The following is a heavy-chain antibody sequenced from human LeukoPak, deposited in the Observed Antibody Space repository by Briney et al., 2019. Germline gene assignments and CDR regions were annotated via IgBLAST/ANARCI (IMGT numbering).Heavy chain of an antibody. CDR3: ARLPYYYGSEFDY. CDR2: IYSGGST. D-gene: IGHD3-10*01. V-gene: IGHV3-53*01. Sequence: PGGSLRLSCAASGFTVSSNYMSWVRQAPGKGLEWVSVIYSGGSTYYADSVKGRFTISRDNSKNTLYLQMNSLRAEDTAVYYCARLPYYYGSEFDYWGQGTLVTVSS. J-gene: IGHJ4*02. CDR1: GFTVSSNY.